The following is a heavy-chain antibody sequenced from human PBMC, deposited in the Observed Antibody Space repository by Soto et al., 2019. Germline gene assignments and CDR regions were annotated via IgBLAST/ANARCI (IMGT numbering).Heavy chain of an antibody. V-gene: IGHV3-21*01. J-gene: IGHJ4*02. D-gene: IGHD4-4*01. CDR3: SSSRVYSMSEVVY. CDR2: ISSSSSYI. Sequence: EVQLVESGGGLVKPGGSLRLSCAASGFTFSSYIMNWVRQAPGKGMEWVSSISSSSSYISYADSVKGRFTISRDNATNLLYLQLKSPRAEDTAVHYCSSSRVYSMSEVVYWGQGTLGT. CDR1: GFTFSSYI.